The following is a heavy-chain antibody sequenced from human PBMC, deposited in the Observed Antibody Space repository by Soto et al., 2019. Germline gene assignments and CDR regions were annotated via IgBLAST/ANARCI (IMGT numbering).Heavy chain of an antibody. CDR1: GGTLSSYA. J-gene: IGHJ6*02. CDR3: ARDRAQYSSSSLSYYYYGMDV. D-gene: IGHD6-6*01. CDR2: IIPIFGTA. V-gene: IGHV1-69*06. Sequence: SVKGSCKASGGTLSSYAISWVRQAPGQGLEWMGGIIPIFGTANYAQKFQGRVTITADKSTSTAYMELSSLRSEDTAVYYCARDRAQYSSSSLSYYYYGMDVWGQGTTVTVSS.